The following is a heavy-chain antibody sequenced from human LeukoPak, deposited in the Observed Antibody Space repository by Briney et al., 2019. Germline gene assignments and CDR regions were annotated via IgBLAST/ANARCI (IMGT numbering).Heavy chain of an antibody. Sequence: GGSLRLSCAASGFTFSSYRMNWVRQVPGKGLEWVSSISSSRSYIYYADSVKGRFTISRDNAKNSLYLQMNSLRAEDTAVYYCARGDCGGDCYSWSGWFDPWGQGTLVTVSS. V-gene: IGHV3-21*01. CDR3: ARGDCGGDCYSWSGWFDP. CDR1: GFTFSSYR. D-gene: IGHD2-21*02. J-gene: IGHJ5*02. CDR2: ISSSRSYI.